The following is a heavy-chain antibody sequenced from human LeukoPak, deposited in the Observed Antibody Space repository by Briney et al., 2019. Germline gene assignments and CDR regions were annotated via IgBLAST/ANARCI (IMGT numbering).Heavy chain of an antibody. CDR2: IYYSGST. CDR1: GGSISSSSYY. Sequence: PSETLSLTCTVSGGSISSSSYYWGWIRQPPGKGLGYIGSIYYSGSTYYNPSLKSRVTISVDTSKNEFSLKLSSVTAADTAVYYCARRTGWYYFDYWGQGTLVTVSS. D-gene: IGHD6-19*01. J-gene: IGHJ4*02. CDR3: ARRTGWYYFDY. V-gene: IGHV4-39*01.